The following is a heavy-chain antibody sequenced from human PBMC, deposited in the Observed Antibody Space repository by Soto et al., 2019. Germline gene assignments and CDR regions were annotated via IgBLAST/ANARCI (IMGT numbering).Heavy chain of an antibody. CDR1: GYTFTSYG. CDR2: ISAYNGNT. J-gene: IGHJ4*02. D-gene: IGHD4-17*01. Sequence: QVQLVQSGAEVKKHGASVKVSCKASGYTFTSYGISWVRQAPGLGLEWMRWISAYNGNTIYAQKLQGRITITTATSTSTAYMELRSLRSDDTAVYYYAIGTTVETANYWGQGTLVTVSS. V-gene: IGHV1-18*01. CDR3: AIGTTVETANY.